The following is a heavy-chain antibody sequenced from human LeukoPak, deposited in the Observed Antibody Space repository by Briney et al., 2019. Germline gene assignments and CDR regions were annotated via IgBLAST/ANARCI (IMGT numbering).Heavy chain of an antibody. CDR1: GGTFSSYA. V-gene: IGHV1-69*04. J-gene: IGHJ4*02. CDR3: AVQASRYYYDSSGCDY. Sequence: GASVKVSCKASGGTFSSYAISWVRQAPGQGLEWMGRIIPILGIANYAQKFQGRVTITADKSTSTAYMELRSLRSDDTAVYYCAVQASRYYYDSSGCDYWGQGTLVTVSS. D-gene: IGHD3-22*01. CDR2: IIPILGIA.